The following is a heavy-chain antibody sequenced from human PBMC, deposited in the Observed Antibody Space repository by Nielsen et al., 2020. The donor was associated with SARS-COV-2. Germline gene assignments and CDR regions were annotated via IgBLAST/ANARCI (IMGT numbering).Heavy chain of an antibody. J-gene: IGHJ4*02. CDR3: ARVSPVGIAAAGPFDY. Sequence: GGSLRLSCAASGFTFSSYEMNWVRQAPGKGLEWVSYISSSGSTIYYADSVKGRFTISRDNAKNSLYLQMNSLRAEDTAVYYCARVSPVGIAAAGPFDYWGQGTLVTVSS. V-gene: IGHV3-48*03. CDR1: GFTFSSYE. D-gene: IGHD6-13*01. CDR2: ISSSGSTI.